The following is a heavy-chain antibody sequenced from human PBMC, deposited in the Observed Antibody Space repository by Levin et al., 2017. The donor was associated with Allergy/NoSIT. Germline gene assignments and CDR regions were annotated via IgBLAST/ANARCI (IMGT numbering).Heavy chain of an antibody. V-gene: IGHV4-30-4*01. CDR2: TYNSGGT. J-gene: IGHJ4*02. CDR3: ARGSNLGWLPDC. Sequence: SETLSLTCSVSGASISSDHYYWSWIRQPPGKGLEWIGFTYNSGGTSYNPSLESRITISIDTSTNQFSLKLTSMTAADTAVYFCARGSNLGWLPDCWGQGALVTVSS. CDR1: GASISSDHYY. D-gene: IGHD5-24*01.